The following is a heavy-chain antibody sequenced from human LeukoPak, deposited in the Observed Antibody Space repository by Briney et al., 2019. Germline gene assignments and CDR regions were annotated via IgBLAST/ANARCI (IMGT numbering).Heavy chain of an antibody. Sequence: GGSLRLSCAASGFTFSSYAMHWFRQAPGKGLEWMALISYDASNIYYADSVRGRFTISKDNSKNTLYLQMNSLRAEDTAVYYRARTFTRYCNGGTCHSQKRGQGTLVT. CDR1: GFTFSSYA. V-gene: IGHV3-30*04. CDR3: ARTFTRYCNGGTCHSQK. D-gene: IGHD2-15*01. J-gene: IGHJ4*01. CDR2: ISYDASNI.